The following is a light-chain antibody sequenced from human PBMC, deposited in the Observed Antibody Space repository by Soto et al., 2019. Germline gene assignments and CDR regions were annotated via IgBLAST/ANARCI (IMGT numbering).Light chain of an antibody. V-gene: IGKV1-9*01. CDR2: EES. Sequence: DIHLTQSPSSLSASVGDRVTITCRASQAITNNLAWYQQKPGNPPRLLIYEESTLHSGVPSRFSGRKVGTEFTLTISSLQSEDFAVYYCQQYNNWPPWTFGQGTKVDIK. CDR3: QQYNNWPPWT. CDR1: QAITNN. J-gene: IGKJ1*01.